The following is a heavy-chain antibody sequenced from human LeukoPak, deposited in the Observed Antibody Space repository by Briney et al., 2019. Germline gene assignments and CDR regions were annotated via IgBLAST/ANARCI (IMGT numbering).Heavy chain of an antibody. CDR1: GFTFSSHS. CDR2: ISGGSDTI. J-gene: IGHJ6*03. V-gene: IGHV3-48*01. Sequence: GGSLRLSCEASGFTFSSHSMNWVRQAPGKGLEWVSYISGGSDTIYYADSVKGRFTISRDNAESSLYLQMNSLRAEDTAVYYCARLDRYYFDSSGYTYYYYMDVWGKGTTVTVSS. CDR3: ARLDRYYFDSSGYTYYYYMDV. D-gene: IGHD3-22*01.